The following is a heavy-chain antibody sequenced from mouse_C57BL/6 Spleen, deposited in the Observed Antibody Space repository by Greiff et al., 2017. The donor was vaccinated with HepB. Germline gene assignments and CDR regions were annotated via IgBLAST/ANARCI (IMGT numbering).Heavy chain of an antibody. Sequence: DVKLQESGAELVRPGSSVKMSCKTSGYTFTSYGINWVKQRPGQGLEWIGYIYIGNGYTEYNEKFKGKATLTSDTSSSTAYMQLSSLTSEDSAIYFCARSITNPALWYFDVWGTGTTVTVSS. CDR3: ARSITNPALWYFDV. J-gene: IGHJ1*03. D-gene: IGHD1-1*01. V-gene: IGHV1-58*01. CDR1: GYTFTSYG. CDR2: IYIGNGYT.